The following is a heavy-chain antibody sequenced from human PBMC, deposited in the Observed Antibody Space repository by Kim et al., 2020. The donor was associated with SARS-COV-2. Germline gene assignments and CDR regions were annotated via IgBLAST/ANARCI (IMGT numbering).Heavy chain of an antibody. D-gene: IGHD3-10*01. V-gene: IGHV3-33*05. CDR2: ISYDGSNR. Sequence: GGSLRLSCAASGFTFSSYGMHWVRQAPGKGLEWVAVISYDGSNRYYADSVKGRFTISRDNSKNTLYLQMNSLRAEDTAVYYCARVQQELLLWFGGFQNVDYWGQGTLVTVSS. CDR3: ARVQQELLLWFGGFQNVDY. CDR1: GFTFSSYG. J-gene: IGHJ4*02.